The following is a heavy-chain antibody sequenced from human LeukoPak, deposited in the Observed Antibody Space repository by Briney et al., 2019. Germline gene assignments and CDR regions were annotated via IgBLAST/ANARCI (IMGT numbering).Heavy chain of an antibody. CDR1: GYTFTGYY. Sequence: ASVKVSCKASGYTFTGYYMHWVRQAPGQGLEWMGWINPNSGGTNYAQKFQGWVTMTRDTSISTAYMELSRLRSDDTAVYYCARVYSSGWLHYYYYYMDVWGKGTTVTVSS. V-gene: IGHV1-2*04. CDR2: INPNSGGT. D-gene: IGHD6-19*01. J-gene: IGHJ6*03. CDR3: ARVYSSGWLHYYYYYMDV.